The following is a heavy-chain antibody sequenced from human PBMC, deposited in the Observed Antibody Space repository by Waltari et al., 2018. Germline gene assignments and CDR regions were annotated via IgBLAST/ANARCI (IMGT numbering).Heavy chain of an antibody. CDR1: GYSISSGYY. CDR2: IYQSGST. V-gene: IGHV4-38-2*01. CDR3: ARGDYGDHVDY. D-gene: IGHD4-17*01. Sequence: QVQLQESGPGLVKPSETLSLTCAVSGYSISSGYYWGWIRQPPGKVREWSGSIYQSGSTYYNPSLRSRVTKSVDTSKIQFTLKLSSVTAADTAVYYCARGDYGDHVDYWGQGTLVTVSS. J-gene: IGHJ4*02.